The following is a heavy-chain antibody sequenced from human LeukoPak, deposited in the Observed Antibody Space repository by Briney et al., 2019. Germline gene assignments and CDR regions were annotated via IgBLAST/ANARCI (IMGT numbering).Heavy chain of an antibody. V-gene: IGHV1-18*01. Sequence: ASVKVSCKASGYTFTSYGISWVRRAPGQGLEWMGWISAYNGNTNYAQKLQGRVTMTTDTSTSTAYMELRSLRSDDTAVYYCARDFGRHPYGSGSGGNYFDYWGQGTLVTVSS. CDR2: ISAYNGNT. CDR1: GYTFTSYG. CDR3: ARDFGRHPYGSGSGGNYFDY. J-gene: IGHJ4*02. D-gene: IGHD3-10*01.